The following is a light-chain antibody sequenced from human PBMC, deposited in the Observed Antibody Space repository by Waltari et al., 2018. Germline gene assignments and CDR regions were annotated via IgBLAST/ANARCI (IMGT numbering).Light chain of an antibody. V-gene: IGKV3-20*01. CDR1: QSVRGT. CDR3: QHYVRLPVT. Sequence: EIVLTQSPGTLSLSPGDRATLSCRASQSVRGTLAWYQQKPGQPPRLLIYAASIMATGIPDRFSGSGSGTDFTLTISRLEPEDFAVYYCQHYVRLPVTFGQGTKVEIK. J-gene: IGKJ1*01. CDR2: AAS.